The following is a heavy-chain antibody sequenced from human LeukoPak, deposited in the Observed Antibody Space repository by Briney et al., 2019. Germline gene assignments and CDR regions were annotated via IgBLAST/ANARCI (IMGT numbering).Heavy chain of an antibody. CDR2: IIPIFGTA. D-gene: IGHD3-22*01. J-gene: IGHJ4*02. CDR3: ARSHHYYDSSGYPD. Sequence: ASVKVSCKASGGTFSSYAISWVRQAPGQGLEWMGGIIPIFGTANYAQKFQGRVTITTDESTSTAYMELSSLRSEDTAVYYCARSHHYYDSSGYPDWGQGTLVTVSS. CDR1: GGTFSSYA. V-gene: IGHV1-69*05.